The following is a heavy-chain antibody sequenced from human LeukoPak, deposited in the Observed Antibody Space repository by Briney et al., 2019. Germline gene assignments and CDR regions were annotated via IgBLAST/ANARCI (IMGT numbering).Heavy chain of an antibody. CDR2: ISGGGGRT. Sequence: GGSLRLSCAASGFTLSNNDMSWVRQAPGKGLEWVSAISGGGGRTYYADSVKGRFTISGDNSKNTLYLQMNSLRAEDTAVYYCAKLTWIQLRGYWGQGTLVTVSS. V-gene: IGHV3-23*01. CDR3: AKLTWIQLRGY. J-gene: IGHJ4*02. CDR1: GFTLSNND. D-gene: IGHD5-18*01.